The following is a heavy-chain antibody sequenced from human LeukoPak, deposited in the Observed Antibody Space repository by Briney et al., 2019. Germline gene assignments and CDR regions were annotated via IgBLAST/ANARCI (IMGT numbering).Heavy chain of an antibody. CDR2: ISGSGGST. D-gene: IGHD5-12*01. J-gene: IGHJ5*01. CDR1: GFTFSSYA. Sequence: GGSLRLSCAASGFTFSSYAMSWVRQAPGKGLEWVSAISGSGGSTYYADSVKGRFTISRDNSKNTVHLQVNSLRPEDTAVYFCAKDDAWIRFASWGQGILVTVSS. V-gene: IGHV3-23*01. CDR3: AKDDAWIRFAS.